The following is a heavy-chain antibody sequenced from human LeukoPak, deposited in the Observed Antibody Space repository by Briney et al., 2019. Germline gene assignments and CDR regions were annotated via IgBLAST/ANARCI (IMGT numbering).Heavy chain of an antibody. CDR3: ARGAAAGSYYYGMDV. V-gene: IGHV1-3*04. CDR2: INTDNGNR. J-gene: IGHJ6*02. Sequence: ASVKVSCKASGYTFTNYAIHWVRQAPGQGLEWMGWINTDNGNRKYAQKFQGRVTITSDTSANTVNMELSSLRSEDTAVYYCARGAAAGSYYYGMDVWGQGTTVTVSS. CDR1: GYTFTNYA. D-gene: IGHD6-13*01.